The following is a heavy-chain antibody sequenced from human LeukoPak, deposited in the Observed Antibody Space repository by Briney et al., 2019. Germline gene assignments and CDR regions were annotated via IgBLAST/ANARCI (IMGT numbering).Heavy chain of an antibody. CDR3: ARDPVFWSGYPSFFDY. CDR2: ISSSSSYI. CDR1: GFTFSSYS. D-gene: IGHD3-3*01. Sequence: GGSLRLSXAASGFTFSSYSMNWVRQAPGKGLEWVSSISSSSSYIYYADSVKGRFTISRDNAKNSLYLQMNSLRAEDTAVYYCARDPVFWSGYPSFFDYWGQGTLVTVSS. J-gene: IGHJ4*02. V-gene: IGHV3-21*01.